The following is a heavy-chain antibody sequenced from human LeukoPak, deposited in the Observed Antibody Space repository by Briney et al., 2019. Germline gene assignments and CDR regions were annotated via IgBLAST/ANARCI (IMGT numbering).Heavy chain of an antibody. Sequence: GASVKVSCKASGYTFTSYGIRWVRQAAGQGVEGMGWISAYNGNTKYAQKLQGRVTLTTDTSRSTAYAELRSLRSDDTAVYYCARDGERATIRSNWFDPWGQGTLVTVSS. V-gene: IGHV1-18*01. J-gene: IGHJ5*02. CDR1: GYTFTSYG. CDR2: ISAYNGNT. CDR3: ARDGERATIRSNWFDP. D-gene: IGHD5-24*01.